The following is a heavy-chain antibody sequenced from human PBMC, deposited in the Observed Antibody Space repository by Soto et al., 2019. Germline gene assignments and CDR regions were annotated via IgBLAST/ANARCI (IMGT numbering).Heavy chain of an antibody. CDR1: GFFFSDYY. CDR3: AIGGGQIYYKGLDV. D-gene: IGHD3-10*01. V-gene: IGHV3-11*01. J-gene: IGHJ6*02. CDR2: ISGTGDTK. Sequence: SLRLSCAASGFFFSDYYLSWIRQAPGKGLECVAYISGTGDTKYYADSVQGRFTISRDNPKNSLYLQLNSLRAEDAAVYYCAIGGGQIYYKGLDVWGQGTTVTVSS.